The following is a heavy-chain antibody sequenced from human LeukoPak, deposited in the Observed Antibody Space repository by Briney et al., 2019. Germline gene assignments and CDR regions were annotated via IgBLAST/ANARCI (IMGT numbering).Heavy chain of an antibody. D-gene: IGHD6-13*01. CDR2: IYRGST. Sequence: PSETLSLTCTVSGGSISVYYWSWIRQSPGKGLDWIGYIYRGSTNYNPSLKSRVTISVDTSKNQLSLKLTSATATDTAVYYCARHAAISAAGTAPFDSWGQGTLVTVSS. V-gene: IGHV4-59*08. CDR3: ARHAAISAAGTAPFDS. J-gene: IGHJ4*02. CDR1: GGSISVYY.